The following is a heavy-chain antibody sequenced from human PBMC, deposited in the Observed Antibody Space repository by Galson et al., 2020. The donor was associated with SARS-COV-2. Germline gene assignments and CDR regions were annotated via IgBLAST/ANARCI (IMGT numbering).Heavy chain of an antibody. Sequence: GESLKISCKASGYGFNDYWIGWVRQMPGKGLEWMGIIYPGDSDTRYSTSFQGQVTISVDKSISTAYLQWSSLKASDTAMFYCARFQNRVSYTSGYYRLDYWGQGTLVTVSS. CDR1: GYGFNDYW. CDR2: IYPGDSDT. CDR3: ARFQNRVSYTSGYYRLDY. J-gene: IGHJ4*02. D-gene: IGHD3-22*01. V-gene: IGHV5-51*01.